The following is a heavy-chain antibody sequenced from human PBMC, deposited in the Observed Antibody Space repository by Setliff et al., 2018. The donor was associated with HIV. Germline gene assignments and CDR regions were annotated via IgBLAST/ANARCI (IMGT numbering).Heavy chain of an antibody. Sequence: ASVKVSCKASGYILGSYDISWVRQAPGQGLEWVGWSSVGKGNTNYAQSLRGSVTMTTDTSTNTAHLEVRSLRSDDTAVYYCARDRTFRTTRVFDYWGQGTLVTVSS. D-gene: IGHD2-21*01. CDR3: ARDRTFRTTRVFDY. CDR2: SSVGKGNT. V-gene: IGHV1-18*01. J-gene: IGHJ4*02. CDR1: GYILGSYD.